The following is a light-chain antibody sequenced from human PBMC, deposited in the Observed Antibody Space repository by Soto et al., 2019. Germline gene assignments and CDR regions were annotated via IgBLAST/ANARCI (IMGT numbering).Light chain of an antibody. Sequence: DIQMTQSPSTLSASVGDRVTLTCRASQSISSWLAWYQQKPGKAPKLLIYDASRLESGVPSRFSGSGSGTEFTLNISSLQPDDFANYYCQQYSTYWTFGQGTKVEMK. J-gene: IGKJ1*01. CDR1: QSISSW. CDR2: DAS. V-gene: IGKV1-5*01. CDR3: QQYSTYWT.